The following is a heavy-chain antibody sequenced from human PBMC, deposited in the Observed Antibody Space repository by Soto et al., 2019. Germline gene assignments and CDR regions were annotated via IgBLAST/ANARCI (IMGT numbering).Heavy chain of an antibody. V-gene: IGHV3-23*01. J-gene: IGHJ6*02. D-gene: IGHD3-9*01. CDR1: GFTFSSYA. CDR3: AKVLGDILTGYQNPYYYYYGMDV. Sequence: EVQLLESGGGLVQPGGSLRLSCAASGFTFSSYAMSWVRQAPGKGLEWVSAISGSGGSTYYADSVKGRFTISRDNSKNTLYLQMNSLRAEDTAVYYCAKVLGDILTGYQNPYYYYYGMDVWGQGTTVTVSS. CDR2: ISGSGGST.